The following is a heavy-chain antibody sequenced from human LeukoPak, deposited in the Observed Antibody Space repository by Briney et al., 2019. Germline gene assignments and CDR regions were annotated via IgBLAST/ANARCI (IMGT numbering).Heavy chain of an antibody. CDR3: AKDLGSYGFDY. Sequence: GRPLRLSCAASGFTFSSYGMHWVRQAPGKGLEWVAVISYDGSNKYYADSVKGRFTISRDNSKNTLYLQMNSLRAEDTAVYYCAKDLGSYGFDYWGQGTLVTVSS. CDR2: ISYDGSNK. CDR1: GFTFSSYG. V-gene: IGHV3-30*18. D-gene: IGHD5-18*01. J-gene: IGHJ4*02.